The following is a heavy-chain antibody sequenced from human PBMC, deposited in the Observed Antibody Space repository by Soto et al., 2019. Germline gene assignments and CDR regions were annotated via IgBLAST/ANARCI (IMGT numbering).Heavy chain of an antibody. D-gene: IGHD3-10*02. J-gene: IGHJ2*01. Sequence: EVQLVQSGAEVKKPGESLKISCKGSGYSFTSYWIGWVRQMPGKGLEWMGIIYPGDSDTRYSPSFQGQVTISADKSIRTGFLQGSSLKASDTAMYYCAGPFVRGSRGDWYFDLWGRGTLVTVSS. V-gene: IGHV5-51*01. CDR2: IYPGDSDT. CDR3: AGPFVRGSRGDWYFDL. CDR1: GYSFTSYW.